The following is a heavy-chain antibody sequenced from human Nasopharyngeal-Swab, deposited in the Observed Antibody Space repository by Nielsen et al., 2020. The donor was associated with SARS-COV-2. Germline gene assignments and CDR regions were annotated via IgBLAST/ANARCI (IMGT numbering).Heavy chain of an antibody. D-gene: IGHD6-6*01. CDR3: ARDRYSRSSGVDY. CDR2: INHSGST. V-gene: IGHV4-34*01. J-gene: IGHJ4*02. Sequence: WIRQRPGKGLEWIGEINHSGSTNYNPSLKSRVTISVDTSKNKFSLKLSSVTAADTAVYYCARDRYSRSSGVDYWGQGTLVTVSS.